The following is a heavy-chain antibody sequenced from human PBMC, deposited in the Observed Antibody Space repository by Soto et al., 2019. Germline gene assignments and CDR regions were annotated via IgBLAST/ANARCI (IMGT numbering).Heavy chain of an antibody. Sequence: SATRSLTCTVSGGSVSSGGYYWSWIRQPPGKGLGWIGYIYYIGNTNYNPSLKSRVTISVDTSKNQFSLKLSYVTAADTAVYYCAREGDGTVTTETRYYYGMDVWGQGTTVTAP. V-gene: IGHV4-61*08. CDR1: GGSVSSGGYY. J-gene: IGHJ6*02. D-gene: IGHD4-4*01. CDR2: IYYIGNT. CDR3: AREGDGTVTTETRYYYGMDV.